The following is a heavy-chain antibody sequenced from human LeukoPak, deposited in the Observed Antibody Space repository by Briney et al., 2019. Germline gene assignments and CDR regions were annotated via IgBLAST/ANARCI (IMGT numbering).Heavy chain of an antibody. D-gene: IGHD4-17*01. CDR1: GGTFSSYA. V-gene: IGHV1-69*04. CDR2: IIPILGIA. Sequence: SVKVSCKASGGTFSSYAISWVRQAPGQGLEWMGRIIPILGIANYAQKFQGRVTMTRDTSISTAYMELSRLRSDDTAVYYCARRTVTRFFDYWGQGTLVTVSS. J-gene: IGHJ4*02. CDR3: ARRTVTRFFDY.